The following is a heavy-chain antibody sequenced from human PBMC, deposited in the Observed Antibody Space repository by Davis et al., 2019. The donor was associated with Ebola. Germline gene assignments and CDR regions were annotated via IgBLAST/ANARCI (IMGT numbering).Heavy chain of an antibody. V-gene: IGHV3-33*06. Sequence: PGGSLRLSYAASGFTFSSYGMHWVRQAPGKGLEWVAVIWYDGSNKYYADSVKGRFTISRDNSKNTLYLQMNSLRAEDTAVYYCAKEGGSSGWYDNWFDPWGQGTLVTVSS. CDR1: GFTFSSYG. CDR2: IWYDGSNK. J-gene: IGHJ5*02. D-gene: IGHD6-19*01. CDR3: AKEGGSSGWYDNWFDP.